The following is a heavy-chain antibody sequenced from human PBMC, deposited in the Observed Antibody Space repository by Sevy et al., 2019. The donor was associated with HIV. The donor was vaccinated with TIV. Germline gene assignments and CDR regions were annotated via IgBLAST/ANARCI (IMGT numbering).Heavy chain of an antibody. V-gene: IGHV1-18*04. CDR3: AREPRGSLYSSSWPPGHWFDP. D-gene: IGHD6-13*01. J-gene: IGHJ5*02. CDR2: ISAYNGNT. Sequence: ASVKVSCKASGYTFTSYGISWVRQAPGQGLEWMGWISAYNGNTNYAQKLQGRVTMTTDTSTSTAYMELRSLRSDDTAVYYCAREPRGSLYSSSWPPGHWFDPWGQGTLVTVSS. CDR1: GYTFTSYG.